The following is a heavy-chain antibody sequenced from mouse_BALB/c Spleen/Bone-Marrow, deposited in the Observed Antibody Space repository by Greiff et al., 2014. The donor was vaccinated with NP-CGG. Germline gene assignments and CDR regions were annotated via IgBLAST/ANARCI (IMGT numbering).Heavy chain of an antibody. CDR1: GYTFTDYA. V-gene: IGHV1S137*01. CDR2: ISNYYGDA. CDR3: ARSGKVRNAMDY. Sequence: QVQLQQSGAELVGPGVSVKISRKGSGYTFTDYAMHWVKQSHAKSLEWIGLISNYYGDASYNQKFKGKATMTVDKSSSTAYMELARLTSEDSAIYYCARSGKVRNAMDYWGQGTPVTVS. D-gene: IGHD2-14*01. J-gene: IGHJ4*01.